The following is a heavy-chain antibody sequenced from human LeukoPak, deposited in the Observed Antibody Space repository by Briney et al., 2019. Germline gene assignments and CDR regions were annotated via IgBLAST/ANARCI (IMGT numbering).Heavy chain of an antibody. Sequence: GGSLSLSCAASGSNFSNYEMNWVRQAQVKGLEWVSYISSSGSSKYYADSVKGRFTISRDNAKNSLYLQMNTLRAEDTAVYYCARALYYYDSSGYYTPGWGQGTLVTVSS. CDR3: ARALYYYDSSGYYTPG. CDR1: GSNFSNYE. V-gene: IGHV3-48*03. J-gene: IGHJ4*02. D-gene: IGHD3-22*01. CDR2: ISSSGSSK.